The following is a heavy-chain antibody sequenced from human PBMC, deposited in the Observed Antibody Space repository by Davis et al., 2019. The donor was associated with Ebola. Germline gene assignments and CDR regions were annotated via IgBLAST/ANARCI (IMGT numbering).Heavy chain of an antibody. D-gene: IGHD2-2*02. V-gene: IGHV4-39*07. CDR2: INHSGST. Sequence: SETLSLTCTVSGGSISSSSYYWGWIRQPPGKGLEWIGEINHSGSTNYNPSLKSRVTISVDTSKNQFSLKLSSVTAADTAVYYCARGGYRYCSSTSCYRRTNWFDPWGQGTPVTVSS. J-gene: IGHJ5*02. CDR1: GGSISSSSYY. CDR3: ARGGYRYCSSTSCYRRTNWFDP.